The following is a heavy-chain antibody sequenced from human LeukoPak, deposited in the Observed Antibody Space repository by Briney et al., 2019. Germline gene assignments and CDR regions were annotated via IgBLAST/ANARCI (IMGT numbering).Heavy chain of an antibody. V-gene: IGHV3-9*01. CDR3: AELGITMIGGV. J-gene: IGHJ6*04. Sequence: GGSLRLSCAASGFTFDDYAMHWVRQAPGKGLEWVSGISWNSGSIGYADSVKGRFTIPRDNAKNSLYLQMNSLRAGDTAVYYCAELGITMIGGVWGKGTTVTISS. CDR1: GFTFDDYA. D-gene: IGHD3-10*02. CDR2: ISWNSGSI.